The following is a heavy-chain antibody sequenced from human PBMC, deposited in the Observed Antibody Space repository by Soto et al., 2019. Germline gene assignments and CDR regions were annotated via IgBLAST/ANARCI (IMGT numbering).Heavy chain of an antibody. Sequence: GASVKVSCKASGYTFTSYAMHWVRQAPGQRFEWMGWINAGNGNTKYSQKFQGRVTITRDTSASTAYMELSSLRSEDTAVYYCARFGIVGATYYYYGMDVWGQGTTVTVSS. CDR3: ARFGIVGATYYYYGMDV. CDR2: INAGNGNT. V-gene: IGHV1-3*01. D-gene: IGHD1-26*01. J-gene: IGHJ6*02. CDR1: GYTFTSYA.